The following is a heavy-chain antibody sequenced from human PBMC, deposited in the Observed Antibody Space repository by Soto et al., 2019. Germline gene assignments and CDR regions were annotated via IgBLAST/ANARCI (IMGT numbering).Heavy chain of an antibody. Sequence: ASVKVSCKASGYTFASYAMHWVRQAPGQRLEWMGWINAGNGNTKYSQKFQGRVTITRDTSASTAYMELSSLRSEDTAVYYCARTWSALADFDYWGQGTLVTVSS. J-gene: IGHJ4*02. V-gene: IGHV1-3*01. CDR3: ARTWSALADFDY. CDR2: INAGNGNT. D-gene: IGHD3-3*01. CDR1: GYTFASYA.